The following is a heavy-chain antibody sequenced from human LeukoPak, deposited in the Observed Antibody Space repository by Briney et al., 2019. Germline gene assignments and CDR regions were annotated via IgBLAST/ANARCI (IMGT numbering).Heavy chain of an antibody. V-gene: IGHV1-69*13. J-gene: IGHJ4*02. CDR1: GGTFSSYA. Sequence: SVKVSCKASGGTFSSYAISWVRQAPGQGLEWMGGIIPIFGTANYAQKFQGRVTITADESTSTAYMELSSLRSEDTAVYYCAREKNYYDSSGYYHLDYWGQGTLVTVSS. CDR3: AREKNYYDSSGYYHLDY. D-gene: IGHD3-22*01. CDR2: IIPIFGTA.